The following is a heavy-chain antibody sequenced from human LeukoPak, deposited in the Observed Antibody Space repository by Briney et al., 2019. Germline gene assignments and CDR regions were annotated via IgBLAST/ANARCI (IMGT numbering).Heavy chain of an antibody. CDR2: VSGCGGST. Sequence: GGSLRLSCAASGFTFSSYAMSWVRQTPEKGLEWVSTVSGCGGSTYYADSVKGRFTISRDNSKNSLYLQMNSLRAEDTAVYYCARGKFMADYFDYWGQGTLVTVSS. V-gene: IGHV3-23*01. J-gene: IGHJ4*02. D-gene: IGHD5-24*01. CDR3: ARGKFMADYFDY. CDR1: GFTFSSYA.